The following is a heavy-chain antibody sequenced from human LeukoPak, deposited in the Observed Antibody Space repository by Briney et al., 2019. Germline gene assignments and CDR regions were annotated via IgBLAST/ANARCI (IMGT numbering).Heavy chain of an antibody. Sequence: ASVTVSCKASGYAFTGYYIHWVRQAPGQGLEWMGWIYPYSGDTNYAQDFQGKVTMTRDTSISTAYMELSSLKSDDTAVYYCARDRNSGSSLDIWGQGTMLTVSS. CDR3: ARDRNSGSSLDI. V-gene: IGHV1-2*02. D-gene: IGHD6-6*01. CDR1: GYAFTGYY. J-gene: IGHJ3*02. CDR2: IYPYSGDT.